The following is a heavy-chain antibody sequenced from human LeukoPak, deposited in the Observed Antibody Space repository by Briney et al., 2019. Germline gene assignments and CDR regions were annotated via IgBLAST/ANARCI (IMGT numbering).Heavy chain of an antibody. CDR2: IYYSGST. V-gene: IGHV4-31*03. CDR3: AARTSSWSPYYSYYAMDV. J-gene: IGHJ6*02. D-gene: IGHD6-13*01. CDR1: GGSISSGGYY. Sequence: SETLSLTCTVSGGSISSGGYYWSWIRQHPGKGLEWIGCIYYSGSTYYNPSLKSRVTISVDTSKNQFSLKLSSVTAADTAVYYCAARTSSWSPYYSYYAMDVWGQGTTVTVSS.